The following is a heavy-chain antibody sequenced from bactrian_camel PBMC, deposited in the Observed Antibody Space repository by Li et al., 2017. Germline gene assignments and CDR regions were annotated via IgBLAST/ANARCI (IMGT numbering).Heavy chain of an antibody. Sequence: QVQLVESGGGSVQAGGSLRLSCAAPGYHYDTYCMGWFRQAPGKEREPLATIDSDGDTSYADSIKGRFTISRDNAKDTLYLQMNSLKIEDTAVYYCALGSSRQATMTARGKGTQVTVS. V-gene: IGHV3S55*01. CDR2: IDSDGDT. J-gene: IGHJ4*01. D-gene: IGHD3*01. CDR1: GYHYDTYC.